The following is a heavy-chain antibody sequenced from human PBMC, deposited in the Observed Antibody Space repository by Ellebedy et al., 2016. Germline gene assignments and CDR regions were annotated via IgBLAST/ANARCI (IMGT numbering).Heavy chain of an antibody. V-gene: IGHV3-74*01. CDR3: ATGKISAYEY. Sequence: NTIYADSVKGRFTISRDNAKNTLYVQMNSLRAEDTAVYYCATGKISAYEYWGRGTLVTVSP. J-gene: IGHJ4*02. D-gene: IGHD5-12*01. CDR2: NT.